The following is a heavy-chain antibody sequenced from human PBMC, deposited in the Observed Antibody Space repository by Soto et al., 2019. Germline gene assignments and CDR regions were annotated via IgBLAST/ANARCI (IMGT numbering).Heavy chain of an antibody. CDR1: GFTFSSYD. Sequence: QPGGSLRLSCAASGFTFSSYDMHWVRQATGKGLEWVSAIGTAGDTYYPGSVKGRFTISRENAKNSLYLQMNSLRAGDTAVYYCARSRYYDYIWGSYRRDYYMDVWGKGTTVTVSS. V-gene: IGHV3-13*01. J-gene: IGHJ6*03. CDR2: IGTAGDT. CDR3: ARSRYYDYIWGSYRRDYYMDV. D-gene: IGHD3-16*02.